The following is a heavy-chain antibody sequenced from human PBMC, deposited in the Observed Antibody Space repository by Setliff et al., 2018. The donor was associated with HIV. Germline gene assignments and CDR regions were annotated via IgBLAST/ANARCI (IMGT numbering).Heavy chain of an antibody. D-gene: IGHD6-13*01. CDR2: IQYDGNTK. CDR1: GFPFSSHG. CDR3: TKNLYSSRWSPLDY. J-gene: IGHJ4*02. Sequence: GGSLRLSCVPSGFPFSSHGMHWVRQAAGKGLEWIAFIQYDGNTKEYAESVRGRFTISRDNSKNILFLQMNSLTVDDTAVYYCTKNLYSSRWSPLDYWGQGTLVTVSS. V-gene: IGHV3-30*02.